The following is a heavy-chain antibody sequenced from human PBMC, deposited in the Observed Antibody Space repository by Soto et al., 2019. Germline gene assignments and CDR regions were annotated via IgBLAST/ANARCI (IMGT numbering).Heavy chain of an antibody. CDR1: GYSISSGDY. CDR3: ARDRLDFCSGYHPNYYGMDV. D-gene: IGHD3-3*01. CDR2: IYHSGST. J-gene: IGHJ6*02. V-gene: IGHV4-38-2*02. Sequence: SETLSLTCAVSGYSISSGDYWGWIRQPPGKGLEWIGSIYHSGSTYYNPSLKSRFTISVDRTKYRFSLKLSSVTAADTAVYYCARDRLDFCSGYHPNYYGMDVWGQGNTVTVSS.